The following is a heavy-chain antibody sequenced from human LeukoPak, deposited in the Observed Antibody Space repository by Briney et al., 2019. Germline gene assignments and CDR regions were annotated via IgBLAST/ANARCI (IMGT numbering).Heavy chain of an antibody. CDR3: ARGGYCSSTSCHMGDAFDI. J-gene: IGHJ3*02. D-gene: IGHD2-2*01. Sequence: GGSLRLSCAASGFTASSNYMSWVRQAPGKGLEWVSVIYSGGSTYYADSVKGRFTISRDNSKNTLYLQMNSLRAEDTAVYYCARGGYCSSTSCHMGDAFDIWGQGTMVTVSS. V-gene: IGHV3-53*01. CDR2: IYSGGST. CDR1: GFTASSNY.